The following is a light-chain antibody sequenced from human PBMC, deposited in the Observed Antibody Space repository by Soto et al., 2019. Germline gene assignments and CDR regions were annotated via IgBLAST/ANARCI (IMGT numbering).Light chain of an antibody. J-gene: IGKJ2*01. CDR1: QGISNY. CDR2: AAS. V-gene: IGKV1-27*01. Sequence: DIQMTQSPSSLSASVGDRVAITCRASQGISNYLAWYQQKPGKVPKLLIYAASTLQSGVPSRFSGSGSGTDFSLTISTVQPEDVAVYYCQHYYSIPNTFGQGTKLDIK. CDR3: QHYYSIPNT.